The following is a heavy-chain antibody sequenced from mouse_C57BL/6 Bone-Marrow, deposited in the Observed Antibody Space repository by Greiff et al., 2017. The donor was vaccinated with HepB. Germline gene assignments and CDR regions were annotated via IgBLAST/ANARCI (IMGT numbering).Heavy chain of an antibody. Sequence: EVKVVESGGGLVKPGGSLKLSCAASGFTFSDYGMHWVRQAPEKGLEWVAYISSGSSTIYYADTVKGRFTISRDNAKNTLFLQMTSLRSEDTAMYYCARVGLYGSSSYYFDYWGQGTTLTVSS. D-gene: IGHD1-1*01. CDR1: GFTFSDYG. CDR2: ISSGSSTI. CDR3: ARVGLYGSSSYYFDY. J-gene: IGHJ2*01. V-gene: IGHV5-17*01.